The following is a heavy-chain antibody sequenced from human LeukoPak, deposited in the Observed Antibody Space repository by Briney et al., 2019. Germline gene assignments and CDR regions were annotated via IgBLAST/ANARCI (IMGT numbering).Heavy chain of an antibody. J-gene: IGHJ4*02. CDR1: GGSISTSSYY. CDR3: ARRSWLVRMSFDY. Sequence: SETLSLTCTVSGGSISTSSYYWSWIRQPPGKGLEWIGEINHSGSTNYNPSLKSRVTISVDTSKNQFSLKLSSVTAADMAVYYCARRSWLVRMSFDYWGQGTLVTVSS. CDR2: INHSGST. V-gene: IGHV4-39*07. D-gene: IGHD6-19*01.